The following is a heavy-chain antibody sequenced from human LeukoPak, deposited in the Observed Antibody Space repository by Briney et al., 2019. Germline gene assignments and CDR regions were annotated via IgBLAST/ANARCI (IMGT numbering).Heavy chain of an antibody. D-gene: IGHD3-16*01. J-gene: IGHJ4*02. CDR1: GGSINSGGYS. CDR3: ARDWGRGGLYFDY. CDR2: IYHTGST. Sequence: PSETLSLTCAVSGGSINSGGYSWSWIRQPPGKGLEWIGYIYHTGSTSYIPSLKTRVTISLDRSKNQFSLKLTSVTPADTAVYYCARDWGRGGLYFDYWGQGNLVTVSS. V-gene: IGHV4-30-2*01.